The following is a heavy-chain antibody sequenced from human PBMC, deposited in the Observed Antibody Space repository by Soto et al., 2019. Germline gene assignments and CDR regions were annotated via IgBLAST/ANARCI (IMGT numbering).Heavy chain of an antibody. Sequence: EVQLLESGGAVVQPGGSLRVSCAASGFTFSRYAMNWVRQAPGKGLEGVSGISGGGGRTYYADSVKGRFTISRDDSKNTLSLQMNSLRAEDTAVYFCARDTQWLPRGTFDYWGQGTLVTVSS. CDR2: ISGGGGRT. V-gene: IGHV3-23*01. CDR3: ARDTQWLPRGTFDY. CDR1: GFTFSRYA. J-gene: IGHJ4*02. D-gene: IGHD6-19*01.